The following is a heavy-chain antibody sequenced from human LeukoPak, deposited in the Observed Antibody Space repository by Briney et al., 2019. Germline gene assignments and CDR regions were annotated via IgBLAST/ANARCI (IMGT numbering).Heavy chain of an antibody. D-gene: IGHD2-15*01. CDR1: GFTFDDYA. CDR2: ISWNSGSI. J-gene: IGHJ5*02. Sequence: PGGSLRLSCAASGFTFDDYAMHWVRQAPGKGLEWVSGISWNSGSIGYADSVKGRFTISRDNAKNSLYLQMNSLRAEDTASYYCAKDARYCSGGSCYSGWFDPWGQGTLVTVSS. CDR3: AKDARYCSGGSCYSGWFDP. V-gene: IGHV3-9*01.